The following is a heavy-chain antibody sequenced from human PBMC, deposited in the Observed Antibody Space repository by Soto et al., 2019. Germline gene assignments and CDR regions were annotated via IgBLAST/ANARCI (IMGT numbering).Heavy chain of an antibody. V-gene: IGHV4-61*01. CDR1: GGSISSGSYY. J-gene: IGHJ5*02. D-gene: IGHD3-9*01. CDR3: ARGETYYDILTGGNWFDP. Sequence: PSETLSLTCTVSGGSISSGSYYWSWIRQPPGKGLEWIGYIYYSGSTNYNPSLKSRVTISVDTSKNQFSLKLSSVTAADTAVYYCARGETYYDILTGGNWFDPWGQGTLVTVSS. CDR2: IYYSGST.